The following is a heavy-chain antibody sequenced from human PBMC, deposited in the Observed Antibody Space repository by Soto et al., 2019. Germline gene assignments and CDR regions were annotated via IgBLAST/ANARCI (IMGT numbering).Heavy chain of an antibody. V-gene: IGHV3-30-3*01. J-gene: IGHJ4*02. CDR2: ISYDGSNK. Sequence: QVQLVESGGGVVQPGRSLRLSCAASGFTFSSYAMHWVRQAPGKGLEWVAVISYDGSNKYYADSVKGRFTISRDNSKNTLYLQMNSLRAEDTAVYYCARDAWGMATTRPSCFDYWGQGTLVTVSS. CDR1: GFTFSSYA. CDR3: ARDAWGMATTRPSCFDY. D-gene: IGHD3-16*01.